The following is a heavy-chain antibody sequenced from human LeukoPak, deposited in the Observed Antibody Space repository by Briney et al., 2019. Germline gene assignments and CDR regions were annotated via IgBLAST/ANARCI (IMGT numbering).Heavy chain of an antibody. CDR3: ARDVASSKVDP. Sequence: GGSLRLSCAASGFTVSSNYMSWVRQAPGKGLEWVSVIYSGGSTYYADSVKGRFTISRDNSKNTLYLQMNSLRAEDTAVYYCARDVASSKVDPWGQGTLVTVSS. J-gene: IGHJ5*02. D-gene: IGHD6-13*01. CDR1: GFTVSSNY. CDR2: IYSGGST. V-gene: IGHV3-66*01.